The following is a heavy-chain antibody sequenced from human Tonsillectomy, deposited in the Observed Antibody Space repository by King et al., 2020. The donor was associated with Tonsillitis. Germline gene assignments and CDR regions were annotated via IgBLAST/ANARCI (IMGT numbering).Heavy chain of an antibody. CDR3: ARRSPFDAFDI. V-gene: IGHV5-10-1*03. Sequence: VQLVESGAEVKKPGESLRISCKASGYNITNYWITWVRQMPGKGMEWVGRIDPSDSYISYSLSLQGHVTISVDSSISTAYLQWSGLMASDTAIYYCARRSPFDAFDIWGQGTMVTLSS. CDR2: IDPSDSYI. CDR1: GYNITNYW. J-gene: IGHJ3*02.